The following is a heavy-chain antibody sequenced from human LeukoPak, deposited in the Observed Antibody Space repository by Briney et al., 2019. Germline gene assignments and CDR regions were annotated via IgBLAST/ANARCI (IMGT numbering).Heavy chain of an antibody. Sequence: GGSLRLSCAASGFTFSSYAMSWVRQAPGKGLEWVSAISGSGGSTYYADSVKGRFTISRDNSKNTLYLQMNSLRAEDTAVYYCARDFYDTSGYYYDYWGQGTLVTVSS. V-gene: IGHV3-23*01. CDR3: ARDFYDTSGYYYDY. CDR2: ISGSGGST. CDR1: GFTFSSYA. J-gene: IGHJ4*02. D-gene: IGHD3-22*01.